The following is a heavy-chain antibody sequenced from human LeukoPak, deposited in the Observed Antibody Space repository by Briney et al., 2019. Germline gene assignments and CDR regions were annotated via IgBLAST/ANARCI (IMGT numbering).Heavy chain of an antibody. J-gene: IGHJ4*02. D-gene: IGHD3-10*01. CDR1: GYTLTELS. V-gene: IGHV1-24*01. CDR2: FDPEDGET. Sequence: ASVKVSCKVSGYTLTELSMHWVRQAPGKGLEWMGGFDPEDGETIYAQKFQGRVTMTEDTSTDTAYMELSSLRSEDTAVYYCATGYSGSGRPSDMGYRVQGALVTVSS. CDR3: ATGYSGSGRPSDMGY.